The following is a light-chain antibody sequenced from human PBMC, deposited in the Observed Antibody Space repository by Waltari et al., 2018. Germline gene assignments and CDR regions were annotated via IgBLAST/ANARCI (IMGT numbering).Light chain of an antibody. Sequence: TGQSNTTITIYLNWYQQTPGKAPRLLIQGASSLRSEVPSRFSGSGSGTDFALTITSLQPEDFATYFCQQSYTTPRTFGQGTTVDIK. CDR2: GAS. V-gene: IGKV1-39*01. CDR1: TTITIY. J-gene: IGKJ1*01. CDR3: QQSYTTPRT.